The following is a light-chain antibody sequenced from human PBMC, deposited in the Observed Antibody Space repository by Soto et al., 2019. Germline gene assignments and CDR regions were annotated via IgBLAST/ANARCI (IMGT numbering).Light chain of an antibody. V-gene: IGLV2-11*01. CDR3: CSYAGTFYV. CDR1: SSDFGGYNY. Sequence: QSALTQPRSVSGSPGQSVTISCTGTSSDFGGYNYVSWYQHHPGKAPKLMIYDVSERPSGVPDRFSGPKSGNTASLTISGLQAEDEADSYCCSYAGTFYVFGTGTKVTVL. CDR2: DVS. J-gene: IGLJ1*01.